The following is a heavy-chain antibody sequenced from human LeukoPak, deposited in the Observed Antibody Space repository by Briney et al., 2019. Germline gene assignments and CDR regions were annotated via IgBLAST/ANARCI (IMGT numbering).Heavy chain of an antibody. CDR1: GGSISSSNW. Sequence: PSGTLSLTCAVSGGSISSSNWWSWVRQPPGKGLEWIGEIYHSGSTNYNPSLKSRVTISVDTSKNQFSLKQSSVTAADTAVYYCARDLLNEGNHLDYWGQGTLVTVSS. V-gene: IGHV4-4*02. D-gene: IGHD4-23*01. CDR2: IYHSGST. CDR3: ARDLLNEGNHLDY. J-gene: IGHJ4*02.